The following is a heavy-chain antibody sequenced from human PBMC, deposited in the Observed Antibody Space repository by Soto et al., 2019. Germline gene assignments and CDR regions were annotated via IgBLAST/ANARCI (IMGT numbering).Heavy chain of an antibody. CDR1: GFTFSSYV. J-gene: IGHJ6*02. CDR3: AKGGSSSPYSDLDV. CDR2: ISGSGDST. D-gene: IGHD6-6*01. V-gene: IGHV3-23*01. Sequence: GGSLRLSCAASGFTFSSYVMSWARQAPGKGLEWVSGISGSGDSTYYADSVKGRFTISRDNSKNTLYLQMNSLRADDTAVYHCAKGGSSSPYSDLDVWGQGTTVTVYS.